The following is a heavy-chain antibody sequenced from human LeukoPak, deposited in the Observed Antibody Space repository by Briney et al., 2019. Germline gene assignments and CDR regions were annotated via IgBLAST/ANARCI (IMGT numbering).Heavy chain of an antibody. D-gene: IGHD7-27*01. J-gene: IGHJ5*02. CDR1: GYTFTNYY. Sequence: GASVKVSCKAFGYTFTNYYMHWVRQAPGQGLEWMGLINPSGHWTSYAQKFQGRVTLTRDVSTSTDYLELSSLRSEDTAVYYCARPLNWGSRRGFNWFDPWGQGTLVTVSS. V-gene: IGHV1-46*01. CDR3: ARPLNWGSRRGFNWFDP. CDR2: INPSGHWT.